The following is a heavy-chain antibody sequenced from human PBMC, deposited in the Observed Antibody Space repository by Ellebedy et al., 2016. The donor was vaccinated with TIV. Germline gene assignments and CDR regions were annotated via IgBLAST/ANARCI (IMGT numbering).Heavy chain of an antibody. Sequence: ASVKVSCKASGYTFTSYTMHWVRQAPGQRLEWMGWISSGTGNTEYSQKFQGRVSITRDTSTSTAYMELSSLRSEDTAVYYCARVGRIAARQLPQFDYWGQGTLVTVSS. J-gene: IGHJ4*02. CDR3: ARVGRIAARQLPQFDY. CDR1: GYTFTSYT. V-gene: IGHV1-3*01. CDR2: ISSGTGNT. D-gene: IGHD6-6*01.